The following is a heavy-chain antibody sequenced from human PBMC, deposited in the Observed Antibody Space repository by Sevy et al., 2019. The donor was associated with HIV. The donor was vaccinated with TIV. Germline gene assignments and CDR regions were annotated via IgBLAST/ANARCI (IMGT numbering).Heavy chain of an antibody. Sequence: ETLSLTCTVSDVSISSGTNYWGWIRQPPGKGLEWIGSIYYGGSTYYNPSLKSRVTVSADTSTNQFSLKLTSVTVADTAVYYCARQRGGWYEYDASDVWGQGTMVTVSS. CDR1: DVSISSGTNY. D-gene: IGHD6-19*01. J-gene: IGHJ3*01. CDR2: IYYGGST. CDR3: ARQRGGWYEYDASDV. V-gene: IGHV4-39*01.